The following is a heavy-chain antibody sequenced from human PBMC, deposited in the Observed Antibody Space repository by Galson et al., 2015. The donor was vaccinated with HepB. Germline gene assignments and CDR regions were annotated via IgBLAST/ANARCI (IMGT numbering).Heavy chain of an antibody. CDR2: ISWNSGSI. Sequence: SLRLSCAASGFTFDDYAMHWVRQAPGKGLEWVSGISWNSGSIGYADSVKGRFTISRDNAKNSLYLQMNSLRAEDTALYYCAKDRRATGSWAFDIWGQGTMVTVSS. CDR3: AKDRRATGSWAFDI. J-gene: IGHJ3*02. D-gene: IGHD1-1*01. CDR1: GFTFDDYA. V-gene: IGHV3-9*01.